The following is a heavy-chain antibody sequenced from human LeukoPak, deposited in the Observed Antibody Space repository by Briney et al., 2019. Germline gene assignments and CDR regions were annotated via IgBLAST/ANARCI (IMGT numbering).Heavy chain of an antibody. CDR2: IGTASDT. CDR1: GFTFSSYD. J-gene: IGHJ6*02. D-gene: IGHD3-10*01. Sequence: GGSLRLSCAASGFTFSSYDMHWVRQATGKGLEWVSAIGTASDTYYPGSVKGRFTISRENAKNSLYLQMNSLRAGDTAVYYCARGSYYGSGSKTFNYYYGMDVWGQGTTVTVSS. CDR3: ARGSYYGSGSKTFNYYYGMDV. V-gene: IGHV3-13*01.